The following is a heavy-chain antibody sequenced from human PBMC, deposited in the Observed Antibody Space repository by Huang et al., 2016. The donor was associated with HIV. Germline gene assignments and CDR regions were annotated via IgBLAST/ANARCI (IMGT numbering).Heavy chain of an antibody. J-gene: IGHJ4*02. D-gene: IGHD6-13*01. CDR3: AKADSGAAAGSLVDY. CDR2: ITGRGSSS. CDR1: GFTFSSYA. V-gene: IGHV3-23*01. Sequence: EVQLLESGGGLVQPVGSLRLSCAASGFTFSSYALSWVRQAPGKGLEWVSSITGRGSSSYYADSVKGRFTISRDNSKNTLYLQMNSLRAEDTAIYYCAKADSGAAAGSLVDYWGQGTLVTVSS.